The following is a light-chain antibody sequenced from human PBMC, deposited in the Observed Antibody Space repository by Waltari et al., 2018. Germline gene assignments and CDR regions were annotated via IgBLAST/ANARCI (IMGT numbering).Light chain of an antibody. J-gene: IGKJ2*01. CDR1: HNIARY. Sequence: DIQMTQSPSSLSASVGDRVTITCRASHNIARYLNWYHQKPGKAPKLLLYAASSLQSGVPSRFSGTGSGTDFTLTVSSLQPEDFATYYCQQSYSIPRTFGQGTELEIK. CDR2: AAS. V-gene: IGKV1-39*01. CDR3: QQSYSIPRT.